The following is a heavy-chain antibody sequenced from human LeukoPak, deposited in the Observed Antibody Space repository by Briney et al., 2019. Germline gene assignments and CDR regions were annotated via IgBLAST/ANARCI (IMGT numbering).Heavy chain of an antibody. CDR3: TRDGSTSWYKGGFDY. Sequence: PSETLSLTCTVSGYSINNNYYWDWIRQPPGKGLEFIASIHHSGTTYYNPALKSRVTISVDTSKNQFSLKVNSVTAADTAVYYCTRDGSTSWYKGGFDYWGPGTLVTVSS. J-gene: IGHJ4*02. CDR2: IHHSGTT. D-gene: IGHD6-13*01. V-gene: IGHV4-38-2*02. CDR1: GYSINNNYY.